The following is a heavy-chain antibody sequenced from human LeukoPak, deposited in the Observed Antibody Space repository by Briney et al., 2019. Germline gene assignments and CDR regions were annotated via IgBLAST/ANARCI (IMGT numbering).Heavy chain of an antibody. J-gene: IGHJ4*02. CDR2: ISNSGEIT. V-gene: IGHV3-23*01. CDR1: GFTFSDYA. CDR3: AKQGCASIRRYINS. D-gene: IGHD5-24*01. Sequence: GGSLRLSCAASGFTFSDYAMSWVRQAPGKGLEWISPISNSGEITYYADSVKGRFTISRDNSKNTLYLQMNRLRTEDTALYYCAKQGCASIRRYINSWGQGTLVTVSS.